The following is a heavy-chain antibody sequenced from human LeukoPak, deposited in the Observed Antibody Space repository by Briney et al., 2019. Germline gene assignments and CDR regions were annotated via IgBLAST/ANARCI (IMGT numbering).Heavy chain of an antibody. V-gene: IGHV1-46*01. D-gene: IGHD3-3*01. Sequence: ASVKVSCKASGYTFTSYYMHWVRQAPGQGLEWMGIINPSGGSTSYAQKCQGRVTMTRDTSTSTVYRELSSLRSEDTAVYYWASLVGWSGYYSDAFDIWGQGTMLTVSS. CDR2: INPSGGST. CDR1: GYTFTSYY. J-gene: IGHJ3*02. CDR3: ASLVGWSGYYSDAFDI.